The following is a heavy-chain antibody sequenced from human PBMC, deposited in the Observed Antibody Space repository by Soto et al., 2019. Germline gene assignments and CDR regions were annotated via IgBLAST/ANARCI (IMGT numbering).Heavy chain of an antibody. D-gene: IGHD2-21*01. CDR3: EKDLLNCEPFVAFDI. CDR1: GFTFDDYT. V-gene: IGHV3-43*01. CDR2: ISWDGGST. J-gene: IGHJ3*02. Sequence: PGGSLRLSCAASGFTFDDYTMHWVRQAPGKGLEWVSLISWDGGSTYYADSVKGRFTISRDNSKNSLYLQMNSLRTEDTAVYYCEKDLLNCEPFVAFDIWGQGTMVTVSS.